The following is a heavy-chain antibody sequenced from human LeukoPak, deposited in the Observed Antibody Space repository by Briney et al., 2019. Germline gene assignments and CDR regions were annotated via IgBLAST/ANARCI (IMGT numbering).Heavy chain of an antibody. CDR2: IYYSGSV. Sequence: SETLSLTCTVFGDSISSGAYFWSWFRQLRGWSLEWIGYIYYSGSVYYNPSLMSRVTISVDTSKTQSTLKLSFVTAADPALFYGGRLVCGVSSSSNGGAFDSGGKGTLVTVS. CDR3: GRLVCGVSSSSNGGAFDS. V-gene: IGHV4-31*03. D-gene: IGHD2-21*01. CDR1: GDSISSGAYF. J-gene: IGHJ4*02.